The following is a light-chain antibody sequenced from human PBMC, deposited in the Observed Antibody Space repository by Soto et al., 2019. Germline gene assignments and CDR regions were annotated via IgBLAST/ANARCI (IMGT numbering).Light chain of an antibody. CDR3: QQRHNTPAT. CDR2: AAS. J-gene: IGKJ4*02. V-gene: IGKV1-39*01. CDR1: QTINSY. Sequence: DIQMTQSPSSLSASVGDRVTITCRASQTINSYLNWYQQRVGEAPKLLIYAASSLENGVPPRFSVSGSGPDFNLTISSLQPDDSATYYCQQRHNTPATFGGGTKVEIK.